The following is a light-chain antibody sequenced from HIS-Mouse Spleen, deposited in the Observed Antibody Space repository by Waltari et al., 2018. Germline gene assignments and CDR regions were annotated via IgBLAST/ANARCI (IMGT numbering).Light chain of an antibody. CDR3: SSYTSSSTV. CDR2: DVS. V-gene: IGLV2-14*03. CDR1: SSDVGGYKY. Sequence: QSALTQPASVSGSPGQSITISCTGTSSDVGGYKYVPWYQQHPGKAPKLMIYDVSNRPSGVSNRFSGSKSGNTASLTISGLQAEDEADYYCSSYTSSSTVFGGGTKLTVL. J-gene: IGLJ2*01.